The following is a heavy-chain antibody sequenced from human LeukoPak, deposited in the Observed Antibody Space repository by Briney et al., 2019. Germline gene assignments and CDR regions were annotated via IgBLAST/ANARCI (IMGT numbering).Heavy chain of an antibody. V-gene: IGHV5-51*01. CDR3: ARRRGYSYGYLGGIAFDI. D-gene: IGHD5-18*01. CDR1: GYSFTSYW. J-gene: IGHJ3*02. Sequence: PGESLKISCKGSGYSFTSYWIGWVRQMPGKGLEWMGITYPGDSDTRYSPSFQGQVTISADKSISTAYLQWSSLKASDTAMYYCARRRGYSYGYLGGIAFDIWGQGTMVTVSS. CDR2: TYPGDSDT.